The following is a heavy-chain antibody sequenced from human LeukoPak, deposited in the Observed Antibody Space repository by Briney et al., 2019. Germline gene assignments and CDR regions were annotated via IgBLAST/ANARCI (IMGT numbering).Heavy chain of an antibody. CDR3: AGAYYYDSSGYYYKRLDAFDI. CDR1: GGSISSYY. J-gene: IGHJ3*02. V-gene: IGHV4-4*07. Sequence: KASETLSLTCTVSGGSISSYYWSWIRQPAGKGLEWIGRIYTSGSTNYNPSLKSRVTMSVDTSKNQFSLKLSSVTAADTAVYYCAGAYYYDSSGYYYKRLDAFDIWGQGTMVTVSS. D-gene: IGHD3-22*01. CDR2: IYTSGST.